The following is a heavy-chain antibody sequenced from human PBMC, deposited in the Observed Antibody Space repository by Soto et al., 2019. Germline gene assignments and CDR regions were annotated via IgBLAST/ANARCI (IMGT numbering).Heavy chain of an antibody. J-gene: IGHJ6*03. CDR3: ARSIAVDYYMDV. CDR1: GFTVSSNY. Sequence: RGSLRLSCAASGFTVSSNYMSWVRQAPGKGLEWVSVIYSGGSTYYADSVKGRFTISRDNSKNTLYLQMNSLRAEDTAVYYCARSIAVDYYMDVWGKGTTVTVSS. V-gene: IGHV3-66*01. CDR2: IYSGGST. D-gene: IGHD6-19*01.